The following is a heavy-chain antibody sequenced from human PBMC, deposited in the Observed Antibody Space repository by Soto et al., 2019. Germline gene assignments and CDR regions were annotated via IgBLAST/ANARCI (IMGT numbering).Heavy chain of an antibody. CDR1: GFTFSSYG. CDR2: ISYDGSNK. D-gene: IGHD3-22*01. J-gene: IGHJ4*02. CDR3: ARTPSYYYDSSGEFDY. Sequence: GGSLRLSCAASGFTFSSYGMHWVRQAPGKGLEWVAVISYDGSNKYYADSVKGRFTISRDNSKNTLYLQMNSLRAEDTAVYYCARTPSYYYDSSGEFDYWGQGTLVTVSS. V-gene: IGHV3-30*03.